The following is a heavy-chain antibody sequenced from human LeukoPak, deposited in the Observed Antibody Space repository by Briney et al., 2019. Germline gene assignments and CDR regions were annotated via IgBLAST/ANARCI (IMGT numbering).Heavy chain of an antibody. Sequence: GGSLRLSCAASGFTFSSFWMSWVRQAPGKGLEWVASIKQDGSEKYYVDSVKGRFTVSRDNAKNSLYLQMNSLRAEDTAVYYCARDPKMIYRIVGTTGYFDYWGQGTLVTVSS. V-gene: IGHV3-7*01. CDR2: IKQDGSEK. J-gene: IGHJ4*02. CDR3: ARDPKMIYRIVGTTGYFDY. CDR1: GFTFSSFW. D-gene: IGHD1-26*01.